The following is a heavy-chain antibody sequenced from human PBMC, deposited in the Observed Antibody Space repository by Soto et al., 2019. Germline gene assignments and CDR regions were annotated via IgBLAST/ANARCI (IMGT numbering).Heavy chain of an antibody. Sequence: QVQLVESGGGVVQPGRSLRLSCAASGFTFSSYGMHWVRQAPGKGLGWVAVIWYDGSNKYYADSVKGRFTISRDNSKNTLYLQMNSLRAEGTAVYYCARDQGGEDYWGQGTLVTVSS. CDR2: IWYDGSNK. J-gene: IGHJ4*02. CDR1: GFTFSSYG. CDR3: ARDQGGEDY. D-gene: IGHD3-16*01. V-gene: IGHV3-33*01.